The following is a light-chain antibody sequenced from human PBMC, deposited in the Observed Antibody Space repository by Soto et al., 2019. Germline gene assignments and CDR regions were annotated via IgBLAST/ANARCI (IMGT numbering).Light chain of an antibody. CDR2: DTS. V-gene: IGKV3-15*01. CDR1: QSVSIK. Sequence: EIVMTESPATLSVSPGERATLSCRASQSVSIKLAWYQQRPGQAPRLLIYDTSTRATGIPARFSGSGSGTEFTLTISSLQSEDFEVYYCQQYNNWPPITFGQGTRLEI. CDR3: QQYNNWPPIT. J-gene: IGKJ5*01.